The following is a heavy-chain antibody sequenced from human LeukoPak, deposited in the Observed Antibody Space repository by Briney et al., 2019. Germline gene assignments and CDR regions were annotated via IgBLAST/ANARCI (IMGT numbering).Heavy chain of an antibody. Sequence: GASVKVSCQASGYTFTGYSMHWVRQAPGQGLEWMGWIDPKSGGTKYVQKFQGRVTMTRDMSINTAYMDLRRLKSDDTAVYYCVRDMDRGQWLVRPYNWGQGTLVTVSS. D-gene: IGHD6-19*01. CDR3: VRDMDRGQWLVRPYN. J-gene: IGHJ4*02. V-gene: IGHV1-2*02. CDR2: IDPKSGGT. CDR1: GYTFTGYS.